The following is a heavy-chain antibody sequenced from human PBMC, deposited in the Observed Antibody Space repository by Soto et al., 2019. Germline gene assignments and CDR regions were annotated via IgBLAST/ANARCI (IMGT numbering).Heavy chain of an antibody. CDR2: INPNSGGT. V-gene: IGHV1-2*04. CDR1: GYTFTGYY. J-gene: IGHJ4*02. Sequence: QVQLVQSGAEVKKPGASVKVSCKASGYTFTGYYMHWVRQAPGQGLEWMGWINPNSGGTNYAQKFQGWVTMTRDTSISTAYMELSRLRSDDTAVYYCARSRAYCGGDCYSGLGYWGQGTLVTVSS. D-gene: IGHD2-21*02. CDR3: ARSRAYCGGDCYSGLGY.